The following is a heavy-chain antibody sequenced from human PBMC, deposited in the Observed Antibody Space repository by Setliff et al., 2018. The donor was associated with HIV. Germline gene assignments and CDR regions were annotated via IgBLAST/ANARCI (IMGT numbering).Heavy chain of an antibody. CDR1: GFTFSSYG. V-gene: IGHV3-30*18. Sequence: GGSLRLSCAASGFTFSSYGMHWVRQAPGKGLEWVAVISCDGSDQHLADSVKDRFTISRDNARTSLFLEMRSLRDEDTAVYLCANLWELGAWGQGTLVTVSS. D-gene: IGHD3-16*01. J-gene: IGHJ5*02. CDR2: ISCDGSDQ. CDR3: ANLWELGA.